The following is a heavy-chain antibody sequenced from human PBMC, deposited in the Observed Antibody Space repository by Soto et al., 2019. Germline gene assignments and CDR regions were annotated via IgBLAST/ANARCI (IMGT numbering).Heavy chain of an antibody. V-gene: IGHV4-38-2*02. CDR2: IFQTGGT. CDR1: GYSISSGYY. Sequence: SETLSLTCAVSGYSISSGYYWGWIRQPPGKGLEWIGSIFQTGGTYYNPSLKSRVTISLDTSKNQFSLNLNSVTAADTAVYYCVRDRRNNYVYYFGMDVWGQGTTVTVSS. J-gene: IGHJ6*02. CDR3: VRDRRNNYVYYFGMDV.